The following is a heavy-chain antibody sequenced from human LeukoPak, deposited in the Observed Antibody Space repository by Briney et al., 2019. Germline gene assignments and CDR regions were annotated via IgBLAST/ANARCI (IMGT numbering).Heavy chain of an antibody. CDR2: ISGSGGST. CDR1: GFTFSSYA. CDR3: AREGYGDYGELDY. D-gene: IGHD4-17*01. J-gene: IGHJ4*02. Sequence: PGGSLRLSCAASGFTFSSYAMSWVRQAPGKGLEWVSAISGSGGSTYHADSVKGRFTISRDNAKNSLYLQMNSLRAEDTAVYYCAREGYGDYGELDYWGQGTLVTVSS. V-gene: IGHV3-23*01.